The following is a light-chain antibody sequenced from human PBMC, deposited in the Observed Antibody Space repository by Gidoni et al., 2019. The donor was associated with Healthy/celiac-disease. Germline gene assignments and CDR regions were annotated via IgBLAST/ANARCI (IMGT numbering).Light chain of an antibody. V-gene: IGKV3-11*01. J-gene: IGKJ2*01. CDR2: DAS. CDR3: QQRSNWPRMYT. CDR1: QSVRSY. Sequence: EIVLTHSPATLSLSPGERATLSCRASQSVRSYLAWYQQKPGQAPRLLIYDASNRATGIPARFSGSGSGTDFTLTISSLEPEDFAVYYCQQRSNWPRMYTFGQGTKLEIK.